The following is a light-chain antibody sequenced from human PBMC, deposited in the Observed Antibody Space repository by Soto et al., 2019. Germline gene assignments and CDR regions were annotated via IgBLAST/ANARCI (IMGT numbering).Light chain of an antibody. Sequence: EIVMTQSPLSLSVTPGESASISCRSSQSLLHSNGNNYFDWYLQKPGQSPQLLIYLGSNRASGGXDXFSGSGSGTDFTLKISRVEAEDVGVYYCMQALQTPLTFGQGTRLEMK. CDR3: MQALQTPLT. J-gene: IGKJ5*01. CDR1: QSLLHSNGNNY. V-gene: IGKV2-28*01. CDR2: LGS.